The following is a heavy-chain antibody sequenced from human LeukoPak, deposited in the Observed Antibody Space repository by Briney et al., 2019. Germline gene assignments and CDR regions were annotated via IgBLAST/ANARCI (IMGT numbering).Heavy chain of an antibody. V-gene: IGHV4-39*01. CDR3: ASPRMSVADTGAIDY. J-gene: IGHJ4*02. CDR2: IYYSGST. D-gene: IGHD6-19*01. Sequence: PSETLSLTCTVSGGSISSSSYYWGWIRQPPGKGLEWIGSIYYSGSTYYNPSLKSRVTISVDTSKNQFSLKLSSVTAADTAVYYCASPRMSVADTGAIDYWGQGTLVTVSS. CDR1: GGSISSSSYY.